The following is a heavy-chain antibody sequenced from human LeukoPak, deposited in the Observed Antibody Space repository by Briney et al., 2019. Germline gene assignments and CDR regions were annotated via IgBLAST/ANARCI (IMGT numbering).Heavy chain of an antibody. Sequence: GASVKVSCKASGFTFTNYDINWVRQATGQGLEWMGWMNPSSGNTGYAQKFQGRVTMTRNTSISTAYMELSSLRSEDTAVYYCAKAAGRIPFDYWGQGTLVTVSS. CDR2: MNPSSGNT. J-gene: IGHJ4*02. CDR3: AKAAGRIPFDY. CDR1: GFTFTNYD. V-gene: IGHV1-8*01. D-gene: IGHD6-13*01.